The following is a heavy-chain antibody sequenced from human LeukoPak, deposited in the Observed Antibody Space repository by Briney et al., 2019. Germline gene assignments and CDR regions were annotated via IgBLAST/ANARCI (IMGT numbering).Heavy chain of an antibody. CDR2: INPNSGGT. CDR1: GYTFTGYY. Sequence: ASVKVSCKASGYTFTGYYIHWVRQAPGQALECMGWINPNSGGTNYAQKFQGRVTMTRDTSISTAHMELSRLRSDDTAVYYCARGGSGSYFSWLDPWGQGTPVTVSS. V-gene: IGHV1-2*02. CDR3: ARGGSGSYFSWLDP. D-gene: IGHD3-10*01. J-gene: IGHJ5*02.